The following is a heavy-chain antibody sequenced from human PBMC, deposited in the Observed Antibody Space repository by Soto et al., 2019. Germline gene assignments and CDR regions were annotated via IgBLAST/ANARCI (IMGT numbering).Heavy chain of an antibody. CDR3: AREGAHYTPLDH. CDR2: INVGNGNT. CDR1: GYTFTDYA. J-gene: IGHJ4*02. D-gene: IGHD2-15*01. V-gene: IGHV1-3*01. Sequence: CKASGYTFTDYAIHWVRQAPGQGLEWMGWINVGNGNTGYSRKFQGRVTNARDMSASTAYVEVTSLTSEDTAIYYCAREGAHYTPLDHWGQGTLVTVSS.